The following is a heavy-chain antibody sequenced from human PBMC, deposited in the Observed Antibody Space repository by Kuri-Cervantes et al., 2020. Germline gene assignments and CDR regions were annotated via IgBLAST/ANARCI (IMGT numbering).Heavy chain of an antibody. J-gene: IGHJ6*03. V-gene: IGHV6-1*01. D-gene: IGHD2/OR15-2a*01. CDR2: TYYRSKWYN. CDR3: AREEVSGSNYYYYMDV. CDR1: GGRVSTNSAA. Sequence: TLKISCAISGGRVSTNSAAWNWIRQSPSRGLEWLGRTYYRSKWYNDYAVSVKSRITINPDTSKNQFSLQLNSVTPEDTAVYYCAREEVSGSNYYYYMDVWGKGATVTVSS.